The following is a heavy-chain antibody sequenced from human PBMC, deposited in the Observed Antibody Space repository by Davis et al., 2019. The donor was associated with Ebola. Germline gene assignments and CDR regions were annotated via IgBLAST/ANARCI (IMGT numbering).Heavy chain of an antibody. CDR1: GFTFSSYS. Sequence: GESLKISCAASGFTFSSYSMNWVRQAPGKGLEWVSYISSSSSTIYYADSVKGRFTISRDNAKNSLYLQMNSLRDEDTAVYYCAKGSVTIFGVAPDYYGMDVWGKGTTVTVSS. CDR3: AKGSVTIFGVAPDYYGMDV. J-gene: IGHJ6*04. V-gene: IGHV3-48*02. D-gene: IGHD3-3*01. CDR2: ISSSSSTI.